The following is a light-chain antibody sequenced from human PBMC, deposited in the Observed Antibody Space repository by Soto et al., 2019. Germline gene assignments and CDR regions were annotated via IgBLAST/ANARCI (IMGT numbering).Light chain of an antibody. CDR1: QSVNSNF. V-gene: IGKV3-20*01. Sequence: ETVLTQSPGTLSLSPGERATLSCRASQSVNSNFLAWYQQKPGQAPRLLFYGASSRATGIPDRFSGSGSGTDLTLTIRRLEPEDFAVYYCQQYSTPPWTLGQATKVDFK. CDR3: QQYSTPPWT. CDR2: GAS. J-gene: IGKJ1*01.